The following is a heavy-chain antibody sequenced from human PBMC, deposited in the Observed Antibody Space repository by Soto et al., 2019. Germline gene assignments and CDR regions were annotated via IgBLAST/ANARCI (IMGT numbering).Heavy chain of an antibody. D-gene: IGHD3-10*01. CDR3: ARDLPLPRITMVRGNWFDP. Sequence: EASVKVSCKASGYTFTSYGISWVRQAPGQGLEWMGWISAYNGNTNYAQKLQGRVTMTTDTSTSTAYMELRSLRSDDTAVYYCARDLPLPRITMVRGNWFDPWGQGTLVTVSS. CDR1: GYTFTSYG. J-gene: IGHJ5*02. V-gene: IGHV1-18*01. CDR2: ISAYNGNT.